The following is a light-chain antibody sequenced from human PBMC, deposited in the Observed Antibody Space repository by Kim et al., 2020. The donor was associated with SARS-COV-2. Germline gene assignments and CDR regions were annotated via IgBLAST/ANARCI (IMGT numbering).Light chain of an antibody. CDR1: QSLGYSDGNIY. J-gene: IGKJ3*01. CDR3: MQGTHWPFT. CDR2: KVS. Sequence: PASISCGSSQSLGYSDGNIYLNWFHQRPGQSPRRLIYKVSSRDSGAPDRFSGSGSGTDFTLRISRVEAEDVGVYYCMQGTHWPFTFGPGTKVDIK. V-gene: IGKV2-30*01.